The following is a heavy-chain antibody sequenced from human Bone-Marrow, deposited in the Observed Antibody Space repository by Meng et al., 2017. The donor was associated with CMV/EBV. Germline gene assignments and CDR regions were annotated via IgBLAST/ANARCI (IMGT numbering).Heavy chain of an antibody. CDR1: GYSISSGYY. J-gene: IGHJ4*02. V-gene: IGHV4-38-2*02. D-gene: IGHD2-2*01. CDR2: IYHSGST. CDR3: ARGELRYCSSTSCHCPLDY. Sequence: SETLSLTCTVSGYSISSGYYWGWIRQPPGKGLEWIGSIYHSGSTYYNPSLKSRVTISVDTSKNQFSLKLSSVTAADTAVYYCARGELRYCSSTSCHCPLDYWGQGTLVTVSS.